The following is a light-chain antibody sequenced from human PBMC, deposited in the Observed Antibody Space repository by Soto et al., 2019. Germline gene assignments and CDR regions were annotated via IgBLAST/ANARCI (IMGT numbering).Light chain of an antibody. Sequence: EIVLTQSPATLSLSPGERVTLSCRASQSVSSFLAWFQHKPGQAPRLLIYDASNRATGIPARFSGSGSGTDFTLTISSLEPEDFAVYYCQQRSNWPLTFGGGTKVDIK. V-gene: IGKV3-11*01. CDR1: QSVSSF. J-gene: IGKJ4*01. CDR3: QQRSNWPLT. CDR2: DAS.